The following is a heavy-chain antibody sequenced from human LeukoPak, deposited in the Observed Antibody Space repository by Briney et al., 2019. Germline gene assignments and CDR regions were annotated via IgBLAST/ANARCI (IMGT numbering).Heavy chain of an antibody. V-gene: IGHV4-38-2*02. D-gene: IGHD2-8*01. Sequence: SETLSLTCTVSGYSISSGYYWGWIRQPPGKGLEWIGSIYHSGSTYYNPSLKSRVTISVDTSKNQFSLKLSSVTAADTAVYYCARQYCTNGVCSFDYWGQGTLVTVSS. CDR2: IYHSGST. CDR3: ARQYCTNGVCSFDY. CDR1: GYSISSGYY. J-gene: IGHJ4*02.